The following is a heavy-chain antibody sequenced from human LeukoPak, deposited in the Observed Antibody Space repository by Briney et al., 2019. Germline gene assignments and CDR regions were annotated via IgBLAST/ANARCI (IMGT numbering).Heavy chain of an antibody. CDR2: ISAYNGNT. V-gene: IGHV1-18*01. CDR3: ARTPAATNYYYYYGMDV. D-gene: IGHD2-15*01. J-gene: IGHJ6*02. Sequence: ASVKVSCKASGYTFTSYGISWVRQAPGQGLEWMGWISAYNGNTNYAQKLQGRVTMTTDTSTCTAYMELRSLRSDDTAVYYCARTPAATNYYYYYGMDVWGQGTTVTVSS. CDR1: GYTFTSYG.